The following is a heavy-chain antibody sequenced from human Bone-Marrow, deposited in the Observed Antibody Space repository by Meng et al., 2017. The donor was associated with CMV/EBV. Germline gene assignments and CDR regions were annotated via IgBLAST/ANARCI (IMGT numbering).Heavy chain of an antibody. J-gene: IGHJ4*01. D-gene: IGHD2-2*01. CDR1: GFTFSDYY. CDR2: ISPPADNI. Sequence: GESLKISCAASGFTFSDYYMSWIRQAPGKGLEWLSFISPPADNINYADSVKGRFTISRENARKSLYLQMNGLRAEDTAVYYCARDRGAYCSSNSCSTLDYWGQGILVTVSS. CDR3: ARDRGAYCSSNSCSTLDY. V-gene: IGHV3-11*01.